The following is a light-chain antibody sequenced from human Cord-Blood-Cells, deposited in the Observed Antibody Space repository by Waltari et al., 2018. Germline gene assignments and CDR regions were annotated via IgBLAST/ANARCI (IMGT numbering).Light chain of an antibody. Sequence: DIQMTQSPSTLSASVGDRVTITCRASQSISSWLAWYQQKPGKAPKLLIYKASSLESGVPSRFRGSGSGTEFTLTISSLQPDDFATYYCQQYNSNSLTFGQGTKVEIK. V-gene: IGKV1-5*03. J-gene: IGKJ1*01. CDR2: KAS. CDR1: QSISSW. CDR3: QQYNSNSLT.